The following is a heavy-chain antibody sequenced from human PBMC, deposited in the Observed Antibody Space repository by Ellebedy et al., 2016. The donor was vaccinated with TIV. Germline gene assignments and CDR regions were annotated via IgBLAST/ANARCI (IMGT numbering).Heavy chain of an antibody. D-gene: IGHD3-22*01. CDR2: IIPIFGTA. V-gene: IGHV1-69*06. Sequence: ASVKVSCKASGGTFSSYAISWVRQAPGQGLEWMGGIIPIFGTANYAQKFQGRVTITADKSTSTAYMELSSPSSEDTAVYYCARGVRYYDSSCYSQYYFDYWGQGTLVTVSS. CDR3: ARGVRYYDSSCYSQYYFDY. CDR1: GGTFSSYA. J-gene: IGHJ4*02.